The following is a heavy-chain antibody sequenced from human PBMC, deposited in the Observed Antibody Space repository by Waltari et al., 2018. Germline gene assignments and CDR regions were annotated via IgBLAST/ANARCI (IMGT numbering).Heavy chain of an antibody. Sequence: QVQLQESGPGLVKPSQTLSLTCTVSGGSISSGGYYWSWIRQHPGKGLAWIGYIYYSGSTYYNPSLRSRVTISVDTSKNQFSLKLSSVTAADTAVYYCARQNYGSGSYDSYYYYYYMDVWGKGTTVTVSS. J-gene: IGHJ6*03. CDR1: GGSISSGGYY. D-gene: IGHD3-10*01. CDR2: IYYSGST. CDR3: ARQNYGSGSYDSYYYYYYMDV. V-gene: IGHV4-31*03.